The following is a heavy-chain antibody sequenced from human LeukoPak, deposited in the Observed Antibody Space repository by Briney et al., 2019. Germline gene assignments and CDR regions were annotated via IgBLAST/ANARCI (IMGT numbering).Heavy chain of an antibody. CDR1: GGSFSGYY. Sequence: SETLSLTCAVYGGSFSGYYWSWIRQPPGKGLEWIGEINHSGSTNYNPSLKSRVTISVDTSKNQFSLKLSSVTAADTAVYYCARGLYWMATTLFDYWGQGTLVTVSS. CDR3: ARGLYWMATTLFDY. V-gene: IGHV4-34*01. CDR2: INHSGST. D-gene: IGHD5-12*01. J-gene: IGHJ4*02.